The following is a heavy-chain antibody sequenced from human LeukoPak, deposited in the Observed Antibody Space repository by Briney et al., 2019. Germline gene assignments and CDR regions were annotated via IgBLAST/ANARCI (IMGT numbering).Heavy chain of an antibody. CDR3: ARSSDYQGSKRALGHY. CDR1: GGSFSGYY. J-gene: IGHJ4*02. CDR2: INHSGST. D-gene: IGHD3-10*01. V-gene: IGHV4-34*01. Sequence: SETLSLTCAVYGGSFSGYYWSWIRQPPGKGLEWIGEINHSGSTNYNPSLKSRVTISVDTSKNQFSLKLSSVTAADTAVYYCARSSDYQGSKRALGHYWGQGTLVTVSS.